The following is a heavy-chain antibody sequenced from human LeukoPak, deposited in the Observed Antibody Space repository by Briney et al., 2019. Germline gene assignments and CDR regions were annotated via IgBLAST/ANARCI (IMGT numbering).Heavy chain of an antibody. D-gene: IGHD3-10*01. CDR3: TRDDPYFFDY. CDR1: GFTFSSYW. V-gene: IGHV3-7*01. CDR2: IKHDGSEK. Sequence: GGSLRLSCAASGFTFSSYWMSWVRQAPGKGLEWVARIKHDGSEKYYVDSVKGRFTISRDNTKNSLYLQMNTLRAEDTAVYYCTRDDPYFFDYWGQGTPVTVSS. J-gene: IGHJ4*02.